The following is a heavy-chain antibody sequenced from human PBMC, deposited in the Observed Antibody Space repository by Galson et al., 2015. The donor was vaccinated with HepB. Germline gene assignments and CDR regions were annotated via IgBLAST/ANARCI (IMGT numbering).Heavy chain of an antibody. V-gene: IGHV4-4*02. Sequence: TLSLTCAVSGASIRTLDWWSWVRQSPGKRLEWIGQIYHSGDANYNPSFKSRVTMSVDTSKNQFSLKLTSVTAADPATYYCARDWIRDGASYYFDYWGQGTLVTVSS. D-gene: IGHD5-24*01. CDR1: GASIRTLDW. CDR2: IYHSGDA. J-gene: IGHJ4*02. CDR3: ARDWIRDGASYYFDY.